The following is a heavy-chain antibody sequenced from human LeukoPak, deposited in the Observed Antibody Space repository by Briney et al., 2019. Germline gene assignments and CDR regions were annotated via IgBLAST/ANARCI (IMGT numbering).Heavy chain of an antibody. CDR1: SGSISSYY. D-gene: IGHD6-13*01. Sequence: SETLSLTCTVSSGSISSYYWSWIRQPPGKGLEWIGYIYYSGSTNYNPSLKSRVTISVDTSKNQFSLKLSSVTAADTAVYYCASKTAAGRLNYWGQGTLVTVSS. J-gene: IGHJ4*02. CDR3: ASKTAAGRLNY. V-gene: IGHV4-59*08. CDR2: IYYSGST.